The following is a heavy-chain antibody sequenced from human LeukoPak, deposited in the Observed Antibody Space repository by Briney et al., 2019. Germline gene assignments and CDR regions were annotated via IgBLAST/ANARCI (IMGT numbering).Heavy chain of an antibody. D-gene: IGHD6-19*01. V-gene: IGHV3-7*01. J-gene: IGHJ4*02. CDR3: ARVSSLAVAGFFDY. Sequence: GGSLRLSCAASGFTFSSYWMNWVRQAPGKGLEWGANIKQDGSEKDYVESVKGRFTISRDNAKNSLYLQMNSLRAEDTAVYYCARVSSLAVAGFFDYWGQGILVTVSS. CDR1: GFTFSSYW. CDR2: IKQDGSEK.